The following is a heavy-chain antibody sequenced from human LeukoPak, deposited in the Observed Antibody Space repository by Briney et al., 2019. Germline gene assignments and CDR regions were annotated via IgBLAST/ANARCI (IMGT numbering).Heavy chain of an antibody. CDR3: AREGSAVAGTD. V-gene: IGHV4-59*12. J-gene: IGHJ4*02. CDR2: IYYSGST. CDR1: GGSISSYY. Sequence: PSETLSLTCTVSGGSISSYYWSWIRQPPGKGLEWIGYIYYSGSTNYNPSLKSRVTMSVDKSKNQFSLQLSSVTAADTAVYYCAREGSAVAGTDWGQGTLVTVSS. D-gene: IGHD6-19*01.